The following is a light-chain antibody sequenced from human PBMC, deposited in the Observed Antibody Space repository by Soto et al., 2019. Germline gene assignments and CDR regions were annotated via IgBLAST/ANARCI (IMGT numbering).Light chain of an antibody. CDR1: RSNIGSNT. V-gene: IGLV1-44*01. CDR2: SNN. CDR3: ATWDESLNGHVV. J-gene: IGLJ2*01. Sequence: QSVLTQPPSESGTPGQRVTSSCSGGRSNIGSNTVNWYQQLPGTAPKFLLYSNNHLPSGVPKRFSGSKSGTSASMAISGLKSEDEADYYCATWDESLNGHVVFGGGTKLTVL.